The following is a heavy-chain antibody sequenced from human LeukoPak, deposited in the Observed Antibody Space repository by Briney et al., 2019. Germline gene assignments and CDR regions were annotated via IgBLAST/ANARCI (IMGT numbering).Heavy chain of an antibody. CDR2: FDPEDGET. CDR1: GYTLTELS. J-gene: IGHJ4*02. D-gene: IGHD3-10*01. Sequence: ASVKVSCKVSGYTLTELSMHWVRQAPGKGLAWMGGFDPEDGETIYAQKFQGRVTMTEDTSTDTAYMELSSLRSEDTAVYYCATYPITYYYGSGSPYYFDYWGQGTLVTVSS. CDR3: ATYPITYYYGSGSPYYFDY. V-gene: IGHV1-24*01.